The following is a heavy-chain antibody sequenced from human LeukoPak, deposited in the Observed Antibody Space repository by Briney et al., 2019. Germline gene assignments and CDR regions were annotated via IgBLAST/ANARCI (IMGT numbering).Heavy chain of an antibody. CDR2: ISSSSSYI. CDR3: ARDLAYGDDGL. J-gene: IGHJ4*02. Sequence: GGSLRLSCAASGFTLSNYSMDWVRQAPGEGLEWVAFISSSSSYIFYADSLKGRFTISRDNAKNSLYLQMNSLRADDTAVYYCARDLAYGDDGLWGQGTLVTVSS. D-gene: IGHD4-17*01. V-gene: IGHV3-21*01. CDR1: GFTLSNYS.